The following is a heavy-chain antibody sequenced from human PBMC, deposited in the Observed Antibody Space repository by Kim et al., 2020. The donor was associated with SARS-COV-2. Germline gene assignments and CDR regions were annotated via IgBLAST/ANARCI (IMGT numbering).Heavy chain of an antibody. CDR1: GFTFSSYA. Sequence: GGSLRLSCVASGFTFSSYAMSWVRQAPGKGLEWVSAIVGSGVTTYYADSVKGRFTISRDNSKNTLYLQMNSLRAEDTARYYCAKTSDGYGLDYWGQGTLVTVSS. CDR3: AKTSDGYGLDY. J-gene: IGHJ4*02. CDR2: IVGSGVTT. D-gene: IGHD5-12*01. V-gene: IGHV3-23*01.